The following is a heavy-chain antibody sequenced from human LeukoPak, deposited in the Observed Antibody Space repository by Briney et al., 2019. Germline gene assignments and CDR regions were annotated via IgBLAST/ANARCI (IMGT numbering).Heavy chain of an antibody. J-gene: IGHJ6*02. CDR2: IYYSGST. V-gene: IGHV4-59*08. CDR3: ARHGKVGAPYYYYGMDV. D-gene: IGHD1-26*01. Sequence: PSETLSPTCTVSGGSISSYYWSWIRQPPGKGLEWIGYIYYSGSTNYNPSLKSRVTISVDTSKNQFSLKLSSVTAADTAVYYCARHGKVGAPYYYYGMDVWGQGTTVTVSS. CDR1: GGSISSYY.